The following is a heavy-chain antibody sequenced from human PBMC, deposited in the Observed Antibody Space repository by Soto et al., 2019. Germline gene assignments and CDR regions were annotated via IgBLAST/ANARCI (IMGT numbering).Heavy chain of an antibody. CDR2: IIPIFGTA. CDR3: ARVRSNPYYYDSSGLHYYFDY. D-gene: IGHD3-22*01. CDR1: GGAIGFKA. Sequence: SVKATSKARGGAIGFKALFWVHQSTRKGLEWMGGIIPIFGTANYAQKFQGRVTITADESTSTAYMELSSLRSEDTAVYYCARVRSNPYYYDSSGLHYYFDYWGQGTLVTVSS. J-gene: IGHJ4*02. V-gene: IGHV1-69*01.